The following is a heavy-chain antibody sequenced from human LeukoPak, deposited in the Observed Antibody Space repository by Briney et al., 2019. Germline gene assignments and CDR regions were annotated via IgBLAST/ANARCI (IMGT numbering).Heavy chain of an antibody. CDR1: GFTFSNYG. J-gene: IGHJ4*02. Sequence: PGGSLRLSCAASGFTFSNYGMHWVRQAPGKGLEWVAVIWYDGSNKYYADSVKGRFTISRDISKNTLYLQMNSLRAEDTAVYYCARVASSGWYIHDYWGQGTLVTVSS. CDR2: IWYDGSNK. CDR3: ARVASSGWYIHDY. D-gene: IGHD6-19*01. V-gene: IGHV3-33*01.